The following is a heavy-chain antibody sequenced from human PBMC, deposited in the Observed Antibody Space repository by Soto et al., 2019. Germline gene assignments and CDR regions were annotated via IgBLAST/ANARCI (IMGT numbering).Heavy chain of an antibody. J-gene: IGHJ4*02. V-gene: IGHV3-11*06. CDR3: ARSLRATSPLTF. D-gene: IGHD7-27*01. CDR1: GFTFTDYH. Sequence: LSCEASGFTFTDYHMSWIRQAPGKGLEWVALISETGSHTAYAESVKGRFTISRDNARPSVFLQMNSLRSDDTAVYFCARSLRATSPLTFWGQGTPVTVS. CDR2: ISETGSHT.